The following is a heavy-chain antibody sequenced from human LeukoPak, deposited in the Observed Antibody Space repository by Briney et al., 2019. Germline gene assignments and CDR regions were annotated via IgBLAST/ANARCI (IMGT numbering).Heavy chain of an antibody. D-gene: IGHD6-19*01. J-gene: IGHJ5*02. CDR3: ARGYSSGWYGA. CDR1: GGSFSGYY. CDR2: INHSGST. Sequence: SETLSLTCAVYGGSFSGYYWSWIRQPPGKGLEWIGEINHSGSTNYNPSLKSRVTISVDTSKNQFSLKLSSVTAADTAVYYCARGYSSGWYGAWGQGTLVTVSS. V-gene: IGHV4-34*01.